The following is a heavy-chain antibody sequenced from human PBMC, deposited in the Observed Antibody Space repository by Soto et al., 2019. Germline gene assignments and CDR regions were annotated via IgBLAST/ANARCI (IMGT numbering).Heavy chain of an antibody. CDR1: GFTFSSYG. V-gene: IGHV3-33*01. D-gene: IGHD6-6*01. CDR3: ARDRSRWDSSSPPHY. Sequence: QVQLVESGGGVVQPGRSLRLSCAASGFTFSSYGMHWVRQAPGKWLEWVAVIWYDGSNKYYADSVKGRFTISRDNSKNTLYLQMNSLRAEDTAVYYCARDRSRWDSSSPPHYWGQGTLVTVSS. J-gene: IGHJ4*02. CDR2: IWYDGSNK.